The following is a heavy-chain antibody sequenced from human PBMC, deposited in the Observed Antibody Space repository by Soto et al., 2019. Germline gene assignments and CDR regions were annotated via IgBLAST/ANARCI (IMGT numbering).Heavy chain of an antibody. V-gene: IGHV4-4*07. Sequence: QVQLQESGPGLVEPSETLSLTCTVSGDSMDPMNKYNWNWIRQSAEKGLEWIGRISATGTTTYIPSLKSRLTLSLDTSKNQFSLNLKFVTAADTAVYFCARDQSGAADFWGQGTVVIVS. CDR1: GDSMDPMNKYN. J-gene: IGHJ3*01. D-gene: IGHD7-27*01. CDR2: ISATGTT. CDR3: ARDQSGAADF.